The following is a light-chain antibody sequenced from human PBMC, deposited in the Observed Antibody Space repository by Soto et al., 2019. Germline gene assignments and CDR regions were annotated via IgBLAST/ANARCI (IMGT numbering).Light chain of an antibody. Sequence: QLVLTQPASVSGSPGQSITISCTGTSSDVGGYNYVSWYQQHPGKVPKLMIYEVRNRPSGVSNRFSGSRSGNMASLTISGLRAEDEADYYCSSYTSSGPFYVFGTGTKVTVL. V-gene: IGLV2-14*01. J-gene: IGLJ1*01. CDR3: SSYTSSGPFYV. CDR2: EVR. CDR1: SSDVGGYNY.